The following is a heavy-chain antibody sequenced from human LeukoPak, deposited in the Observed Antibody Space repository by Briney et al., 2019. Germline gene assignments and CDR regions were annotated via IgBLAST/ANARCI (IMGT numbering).Heavy chain of an antibody. V-gene: IGHV3-30*03. CDR2: ISYDGRIK. CDR3: ARDSRGVAQAF. CDR1: GFTFSAFG. Sequence: GRSLRLSCAVSGFTFSAFGLHWVRQAPGKGLEWVALISYDGRIKYYADSVKGRFTISRDNAKNTLYLQMNSLRAEDTAVYYCARDSRGVAQAFWGQGTLVSVSS. D-gene: IGHD2-15*01. J-gene: IGHJ4*02.